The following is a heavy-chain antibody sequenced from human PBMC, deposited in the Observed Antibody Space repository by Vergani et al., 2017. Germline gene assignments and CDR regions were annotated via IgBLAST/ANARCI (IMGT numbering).Heavy chain of an antibody. V-gene: IGHV4-34*01. CDR2: INHSGST. Sequence: QVQLQQWGAGLLKPSETLSLTCAVYGGSFSGYFWNWVRQPPGKGLEWIGEINHSGSTNYNPSLKSRVTISVDTSKNQFSLKLSSVTAADTAEYYCARHLSQRFLEWLLPSLYVWGKGTTVTVSA. CDR3: ARHLSQRFLEWLLPSLYV. D-gene: IGHD3-3*01. CDR1: GGSFSGYF. J-gene: IGHJ6*04.